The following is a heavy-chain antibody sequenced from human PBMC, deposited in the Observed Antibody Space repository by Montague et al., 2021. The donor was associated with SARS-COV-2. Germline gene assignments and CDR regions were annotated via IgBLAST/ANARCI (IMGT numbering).Heavy chain of an antibody. CDR1: GASFSDYH. CDR2: INHCGST. Sequence: SETLSLTCAVDGASFSDYHWTWIRQSPGEGLEWIGQINHCGSTKYNPSLKSRVTISIDTSKKQFSLKLTSVTAADTAVYYCARGAPGYWGQGTLVTVSS. D-gene: IGHD1-1*01. CDR3: ARGAPGY. V-gene: IGHV4-34*01. J-gene: IGHJ4*02.